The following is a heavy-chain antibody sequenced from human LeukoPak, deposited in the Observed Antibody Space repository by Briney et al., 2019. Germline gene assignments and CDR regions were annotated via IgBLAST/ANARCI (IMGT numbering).Heavy chain of an antibody. CDR1: GGTLSTSA. J-gene: IGHJ4*02. D-gene: IGHD5-18*01. CDR3: ARARGYSYSSPFDY. CDR2: IIPMFGTP. V-gene: IGHV1-69*05. Sequence: GASVKVSGKASGGTLSTSAISWVRQAPGQGLEWMGGIIPMFGTPNYAQKFQGGVTVTTDASTNTAYMELSSLRSEDTAVYYCARARGYSYSSPFDYWGQGTLVTVSS.